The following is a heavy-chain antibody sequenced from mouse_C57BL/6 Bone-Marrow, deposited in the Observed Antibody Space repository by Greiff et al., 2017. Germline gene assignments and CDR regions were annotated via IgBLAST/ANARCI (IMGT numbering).Heavy chain of an antibody. J-gene: IGHJ4*01. D-gene: IGHD2-1*01. CDR2: INPSNGGT. CDR1: GYTFTSYW. CDR3: ARGAFYYVNPYYYAVGY. V-gene: IGHV1-53*01. Sequence: VQLQQSGTELVKPGASVKLSCKASGYTFTSYWMHWVKQRPGQGLEWIGNINPSNGGTNYNEKFKSKATLTVDKSSSTAYMQLSSLTSEDSAVYCCARGAFYYVNPYYYAVGYWGQGTSGTVFS.